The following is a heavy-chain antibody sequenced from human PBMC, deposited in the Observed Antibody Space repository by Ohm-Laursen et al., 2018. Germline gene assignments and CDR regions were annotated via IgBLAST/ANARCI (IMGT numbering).Heavy chain of an antibody. CDR1: GYSISSSNW. Sequence: SDTLSLTWAVSGYSISSSNWWGWIRQPPGKGLEWIGYIYYSGSTYYNPSLKRRVTLSADSSNSQFPLRLTSVTAADTATYYCARGSGFFKLDVWGQGTTVTVSS. D-gene: IGHD6-19*01. V-gene: IGHV4-28*03. CDR2: IYYSGST. CDR3: ARGSGFFKLDV. J-gene: IGHJ6*02.